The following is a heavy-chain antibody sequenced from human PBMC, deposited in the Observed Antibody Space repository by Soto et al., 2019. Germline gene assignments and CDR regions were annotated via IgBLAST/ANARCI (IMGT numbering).Heavy chain of an antibody. CDR1: GFTMSGVD. J-gene: IGHJ4*02. Sequence: QVQLVESGGGVVQPGRSLRLSCAASGFTMSGVDMHWVRQAPGKGLEWVAVMSYDGSRQYYADSVEGRFTISRDNSKTTLYLQMDSLSTEDTAVYYCAKGGWYGCSSRSDCWGQGTLVTVSS. CDR3: AKGGWYGCSSRSDC. D-gene: IGHD6-6*01. V-gene: IGHV3-30*18. CDR2: MSYDGSRQ.